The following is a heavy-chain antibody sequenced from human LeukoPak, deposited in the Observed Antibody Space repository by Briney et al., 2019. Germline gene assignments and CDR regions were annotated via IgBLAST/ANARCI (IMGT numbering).Heavy chain of an antibody. D-gene: IGHD3-3*01. J-gene: IGHJ3*02. CDR3: ATPYYDFWSGYYKRGVRGADAFDI. Sequence: GGSLRLSCAASGFTLSDYYMSWIRQAPGKALEGVSYISSSGSTIYYADSVKGRFTISRDHAKNSLYLQMNSLRAEDTAVYYCATPYYDFWSGYYKRGVRGADAFDIWGQGTMVTVSS. V-gene: IGHV3-11*04. CDR1: GFTLSDYY. CDR2: ISSSGSTI.